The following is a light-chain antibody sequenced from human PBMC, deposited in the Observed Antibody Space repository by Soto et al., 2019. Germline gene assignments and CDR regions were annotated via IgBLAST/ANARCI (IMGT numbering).Light chain of an antibody. J-gene: IGLJ3*02. CDR3: AAWDDSLSGRV. Sequence: QSVLTQPPSASGTPGQRVTISCSGSGSNVGTSYVYWYLQLPGTAPKLLIYANNQRPSGVPDRFSGSKSGTSASLAISGLRSEDEADYYCAAWDDSLSGRVFGGGTKVTVL. CDR2: ANN. CDR1: GSNVGTSY. V-gene: IGLV1-47*01.